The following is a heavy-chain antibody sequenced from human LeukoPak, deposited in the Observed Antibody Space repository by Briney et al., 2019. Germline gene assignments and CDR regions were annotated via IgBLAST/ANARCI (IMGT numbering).Heavy chain of an antibody. Sequence: GESLKISCKGSGYSFSNYWIGWVRQMPGKGLEWMGIIYPGDSDTRYSPSFQGQVTISADKSISTAYLQWGSLKASDTAMYYCARSQGYCSGGSCLQGDWFDPWGQGTLVTVSS. V-gene: IGHV5-51*01. CDR3: ARSQGYCSGGSCLQGDWFDP. J-gene: IGHJ5*02. CDR1: GYSFSNYW. CDR2: IYPGDSDT. D-gene: IGHD2-15*01.